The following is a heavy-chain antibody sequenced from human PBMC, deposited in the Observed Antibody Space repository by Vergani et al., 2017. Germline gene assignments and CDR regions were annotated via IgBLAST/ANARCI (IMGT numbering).Heavy chain of an antibody. D-gene: IGHD2-2*01. J-gene: IGHJ3*01. Sequence: QLLESGGGLIQPGGSLRLSCAASGFTFNSYAMTWVRQAPGKGLEWVSGINNNGGNTYYADSVKGRVTISRDNSKNTRYLQMTDRRAEDTATYYCAKVFGSTSCPYWGGAFDVWGHGTMVTVSS. CDR3: AKVFGSTSCPYWGGAFDV. V-gene: IGHV3-23*01. CDR1: GFTFNSYA. CDR2: INNNGGNT.